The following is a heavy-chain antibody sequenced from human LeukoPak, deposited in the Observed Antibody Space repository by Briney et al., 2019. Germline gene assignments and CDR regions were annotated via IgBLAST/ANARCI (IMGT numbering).Heavy chain of an antibody. CDR1: GGSFSGYY. CDR3: ARVRAARPRRYYYMDV. V-gene: IGHV4-34*01. Sequence: SETLSLTCAVYGGSFSGYYWSWIRQPPGKGLEWIGEINHSGSTNYNPSLKSRVTISVDTSKNQFSLKLSSVTAADTAVYYCARVRAARPRRYYYMDVWGKGTTVTVSS. J-gene: IGHJ6*03. CDR2: INHSGST. D-gene: IGHD6-6*01.